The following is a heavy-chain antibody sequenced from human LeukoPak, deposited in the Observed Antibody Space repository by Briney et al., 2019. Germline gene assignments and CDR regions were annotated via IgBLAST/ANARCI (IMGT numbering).Heavy chain of an antibody. V-gene: IGHV4-61*02. CDR3: ARFGGNYDSSGYYPFQH. CDR2: IYTSGST. Sequence: SQTLSLTCTVSGGSISSGSYYWSWIRQPAGKGLEWIGRIYTSGSTNYNPSLKSRVIISVDTSKNQFSLKLSSVTAADTAVYYCARFGGNYDSSGYYPFQHWGQGTLVTVSS. D-gene: IGHD3-22*01. CDR1: GGSISSGSYY. J-gene: IGHJ1*01.